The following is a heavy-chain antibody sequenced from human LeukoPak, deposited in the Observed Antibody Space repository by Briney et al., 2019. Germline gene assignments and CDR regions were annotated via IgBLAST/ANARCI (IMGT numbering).Heavy chain of an antibody. D-gene: IGHD2-21*01. Sequence: SQTLSLTCTVSDGSISGDNYYWSWIRQLPGKGLEWIGYIYNGGTTYYNPSLKSRVIISVDTSKNQFSLKLKSVTAADTAMYYCARGARFFAYYDYWGHGTLVTVSS. CDR2: IYNGGTT. J-gene: IGHJ4*01. V-gene: IGHV4-31*03. CDR3: ARGARFFAYYDY. CDR1: DGSISGDNYY.